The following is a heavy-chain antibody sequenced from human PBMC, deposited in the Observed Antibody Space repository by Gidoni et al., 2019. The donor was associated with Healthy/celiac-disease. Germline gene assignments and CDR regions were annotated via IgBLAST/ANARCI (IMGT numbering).Heavy chain of an antibody. CDR3: AREPYYYDSSGYGYFQH. CDR1: GVSISCGSYH. V-gene: IGHV4-61*02. CDR2: IYTSGIT. J-gene: IGHJ1*01. D-gene: IGHD3-22*01. Sequence: QVHLQESCPGLVKPSQTLSLTCTVSGVSISCGSYHWSWIRQPAGKGLEWIGRIYTSGITNYNPSLKRRVTISVDSSKNQFSLKLSSVTAADTAVYYCAREPYYYDSSGYGYFQHWGQGTLVTVSS.